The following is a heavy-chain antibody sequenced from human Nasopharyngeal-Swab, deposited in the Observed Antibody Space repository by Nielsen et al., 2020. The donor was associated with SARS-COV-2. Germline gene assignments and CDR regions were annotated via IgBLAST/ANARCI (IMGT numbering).Heavy chain of an antibody. CDR2: IYYTGST. V-gene: IGHV4-59*01. CDR1: GGSINSNY. Sequence: SETLSLTCTVSGGSINSNYWTWIRQSPGKGLEWIGYIYYTGSTNSNPSLKTRVSISVDASRNQFSLRLSSVTAADTAVYYCARSVSDYTNNDRFDYFDPWCQWSLVTVSS. J-gene: IGHJ5*02. D-gene: IGHD4-11*01. CDR3: ARSVSDYTNNDRFDYFDP.